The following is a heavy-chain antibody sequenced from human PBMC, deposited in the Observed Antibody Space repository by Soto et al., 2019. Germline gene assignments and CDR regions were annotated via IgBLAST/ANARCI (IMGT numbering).Heavy chain of an antibody. CDR2: ISGSGGST. CDR3: AKDLEYSGSYNDAFDI. CDR1: GFTFSSYA. Sequence: PGGSLSLSCAASGFTFSSYAMSWVRQAPGKGLEWVSAISGSGGSTYYADSVKGRFTISRDNSKNTLYLQMNSLRAEDTAVYYCAKDLEYSGSYNDAFDIWGQGTMVTVSS. J-gene: IGHJ3*02. D-gene: IGHD1-26*01. V-gene: IGHV3-23*01.